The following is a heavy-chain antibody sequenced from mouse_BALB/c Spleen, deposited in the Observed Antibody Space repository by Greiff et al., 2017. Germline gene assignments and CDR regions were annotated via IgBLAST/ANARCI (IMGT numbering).Heavy chain of an antibody. Sequence: VQLKESGPGLVAPSQSLSITCTVSGFSLTSYGVHWVRQPPGKGLEWLGVIWAGGSTNYNSALMSRLSISKDNSKSQVFLKMNSLQTDDTAMYYCARVEYGPSYYYAMDYWGQGTSVTVSS. D-gene: IGHD2-10*02. J-gene: IGHJ4*01. CDR2: IWAGGST. CDR1: GFSLTSYG. V-gene: IGHV2-9*02. CDR3: ARVEYGPSYYYAMDY.